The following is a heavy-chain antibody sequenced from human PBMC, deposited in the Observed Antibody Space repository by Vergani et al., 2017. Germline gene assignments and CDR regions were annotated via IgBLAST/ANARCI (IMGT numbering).Heavy chain of an antibody. CDR1: GGTFSSYA. D-gene: IGHD2-2*01. J-gene: IGHJ6*02. V-gene: IGHV1-69*12. Sequence: QVQLVQSGAEVKKPGSSVKVSCKASGGTFSSYAISWVRQAPGQGLEWMGGIIPIFGTANYAQKFQGRVTITADESTSTAYMELSSLRSEDTAVYYCASGYCSSTSCYAPYYDGSGSYLNYYGMDVWGQGTTVTVSS. CDR2: IIPIFGTA. CDR3: ASGYCSSTSCYAPYYDGSGSYLNYYGMDV.